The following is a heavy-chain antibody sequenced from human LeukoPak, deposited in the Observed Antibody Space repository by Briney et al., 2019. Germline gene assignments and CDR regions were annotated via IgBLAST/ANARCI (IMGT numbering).Heavy chain of an antibody. J-gene: IGHJ4*02. CDR3: ARNPAYDYSDY. CDR1: GFTFTSYA. V-gene: IGHV3-7*01. CDR2: IKETGREL. Sequence: GGSLRLSCAASGFTFTSYAMSWVRQAPGKGLEWVANIKETGRELCYMDSVKGRFTISRDNTRNSLYLQMTSLRAEDTALYYCARNPAYDYSDYWGQGTLVTVSS. D-gene: IGHD2-21*01.